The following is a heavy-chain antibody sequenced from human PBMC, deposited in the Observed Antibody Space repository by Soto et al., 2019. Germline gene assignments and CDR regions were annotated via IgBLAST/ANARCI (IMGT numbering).Heavy chain of an antibody. D-gene: IGHD3-10*01. Sequence: SQTLSLTCVISGDSVSSNSAAWNWIRQSPSRGLEWLGRTYYRSKWYNDYAVSVKSRITINPDTSKNQFSLQLNSVTPEDTAVYYCARVGFGVRDYYYGMDVWGQGTTVTVSS. CDR1: GDSVSSNSAA. V-gene: IGHV6-1*01. CDR3: ARVGFGVRDYYYGMDV. CDR2: TYYRSKWYN. J-gene: IGHJ6*02.